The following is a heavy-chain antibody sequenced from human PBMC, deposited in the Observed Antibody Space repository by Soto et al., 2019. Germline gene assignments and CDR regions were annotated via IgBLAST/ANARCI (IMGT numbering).Heavy chain of an antibody. J-gene: IGHJ4*02. D-gene: IGHD6-13*01. Sequence: HPGGSLRLSCAASGFTFSSYDMTWVRQAPGKGLEWVSVISWNSGSIGYADSVKGRFTISRDNAKNSLYLQMNSLRAEDTALYYCAKDHSSSWYHTREFDYWGQGTLVTVSS. CDR3: AKDHSSSWYHTREFDY. V-gene: IGHV3-9*01. CDR2: ISWNSGSI. CDR1: GFTFSSYD.